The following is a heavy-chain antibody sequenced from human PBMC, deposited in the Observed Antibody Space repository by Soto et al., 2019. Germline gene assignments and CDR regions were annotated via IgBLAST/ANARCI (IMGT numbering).Heavy chain of an antibody. J-gene: IGHJ4*02. CDR2: INPSAGGT. D-gene: IGHD2-2*02. V-gene: IGHV1-46*01. CDR3: AKSATVPAAIAY. Sequence: ASLKVSCKASGYTFSIYYLHWVRQAPGQGLEWMGLINPSAGGTSYAQKFQGRVTMTRDTSTSTVYMELNSLRSEDTAVYYCAKSATVPAAIAYWGQGTLVTVSS. CDR1: GYTFSIYY.